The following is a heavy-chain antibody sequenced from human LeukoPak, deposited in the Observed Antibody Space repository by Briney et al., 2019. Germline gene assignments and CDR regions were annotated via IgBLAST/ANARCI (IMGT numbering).Heavy chain of an antibody. CDR2: IYHSGST. CDR3: AADGGYSSPWGY. D-gene: IGHD5-18*01. Sequence: PSETLSLTCTVSGYSISSGYYWGWIRQPPGKGLEWIGSIYHSGSTNYNPSLKSRVTISVDTSKNQFSLKLSSVTAADTAVYYCAADGGYSSPWGYWGQGTLVTVSS. J-gene: IGHJ4*02. V-gene: IGHV4-38-2*02. CDR1: GYSISSGYY.